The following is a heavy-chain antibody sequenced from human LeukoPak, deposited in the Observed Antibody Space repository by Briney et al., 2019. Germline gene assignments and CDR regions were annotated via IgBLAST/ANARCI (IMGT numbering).Heavy chain of an antibody. V-gene: IGHV4-31*03. J-gene: IGHJ6*02. CDR1: GGSISSGGYY. CDR3: ARDRMVRGVIFSGMDV. Sequence: SETLSLTCTVSGGSISSGGYYWSWIRQHPGKGLEWIGYIYYSGSTYYNPSLKSRVTISVDTSKNQFSLKLSSVTAADTAVYYCARDRMVRGVIFSGMDVWGQGTTVTVFS. CDR2: IYYSGST. D-gene: IGHD3-10*01.